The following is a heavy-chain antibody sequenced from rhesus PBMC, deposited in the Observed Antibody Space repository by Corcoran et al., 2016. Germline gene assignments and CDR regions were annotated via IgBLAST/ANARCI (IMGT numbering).Heavy chain of an antibody. D-gene: IGHD4-29*01. J-gene: IGHJ4*01. CDR2: IYGSSGST. CDR3: ARSGTVAADAGWADY. CDR1: GYSISRNS. V-gene: IGHV4-160*01. Sequence: QVQLQESGPGLVKPSETLSLTCAVSGYSISRNSWSWIRQPPGKGMEWIGYIYGSSGSTYYNPALKSRVTISTDTSKNQFSRKLSSVTAADTAVYYCARSGTVAADAGWADYWGQGVLVTVSS.